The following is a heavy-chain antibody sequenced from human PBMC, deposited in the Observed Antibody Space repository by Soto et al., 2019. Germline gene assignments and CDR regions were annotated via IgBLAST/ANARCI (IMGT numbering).Heavy chain of an antibody. J-gene: IGHJ4*02. CDR2: ISAYNGNT. CDR3: ASPGYSSGWYGEEGFDY. V-gene: IGHV1-18*01. D-gene: IGHD6-19*01. CDR1: GFTFSSYW. Sequence: PGGSLRLSCAASGFTFSSYWMSWVRQAPGQGLEWMGWISAYNGNTNYAQKLQGRVTMTTDTSTSTAYMELRSLRSDDTAVYYCASPGYSSGWYGEEGFDYWGQGTLVTVSS.